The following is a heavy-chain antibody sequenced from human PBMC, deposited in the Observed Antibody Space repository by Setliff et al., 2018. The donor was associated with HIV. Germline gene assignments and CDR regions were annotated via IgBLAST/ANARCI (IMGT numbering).Heavy chain of an antibody. CDR3: ARGPPLGNSYGYVNY. CDR1: GLTFSTSY. Sequence: PGGSLRLSCEASGLTFSTSYMTWLRQAPGKGLEWVAGIRPDASNKYYVDSVKGRFTISRDNDKKSLYLQMNSLRVEDTAIYYCARGPPLGNSYGYVNYWGQGTLVTVSS. CDR2: IRPDASNK. V-gene: IGHV3-7*03. J-gene: IGHJ4*02. D-gene: IGHD5-18*01.